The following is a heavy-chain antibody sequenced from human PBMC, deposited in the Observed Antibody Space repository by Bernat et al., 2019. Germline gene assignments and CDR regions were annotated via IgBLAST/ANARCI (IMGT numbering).Heavy chain of an antibody. CDR2: ISGSGGST. V-gene: IGHV3-23*01. J-gene: IGHJ4*02. CDR1: GVTWSSYA. CDR3: AKLLLGWELLLGY. D-gene: IGHD1-26*01. Sequence: EVQLLESGGGLVQPGGSLRRACAEYGVTWSSYAMSWVRQAPGKGLEWVSAISGSGGSTYYADSVKGRFTISRDNSKNTLYLQMNSLRAEDTAVYYCAKLLLGWELLLGYWGQGTLVTVSS.